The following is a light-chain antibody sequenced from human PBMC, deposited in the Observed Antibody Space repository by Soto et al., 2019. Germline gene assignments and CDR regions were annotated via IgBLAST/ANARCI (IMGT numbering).Light chain of an antibody. CDR2: EVN. V-gene: IGLV2-23*02. CDR3: CSYTGAYVA. J-gene: IGLJ2*01. CDR1: TSDVGGYDV. Sequence: QSALTQPASVSGSPGQSITISCSGTTSDVGGYDVVSWYQQHPGKAPKLMIFEVNQRPSGVSDRFSGSKSGNTASLTISGLQSEDEADYYCCSYTGAYVALGGGTKLTVL.